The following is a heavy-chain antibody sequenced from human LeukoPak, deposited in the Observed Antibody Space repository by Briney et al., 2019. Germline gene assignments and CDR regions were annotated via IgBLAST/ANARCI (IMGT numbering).Heavy chain of an antibody. CDR2: IYYSGST. CDR3: ARHAGGIAAAGTRPFDY. J-gene: IGHJ4*02. CDR1: GASFSSSTYY. D-gene: IGHD6-13*01. Sequence: PSETLSFTCTVSGASFSSSTYYWGWIRHPPGKRLAWIGSIYYSGSTYYNPSLKSRVTMSVDTSKNQFSLKLSSVTAADTAVYYCARHAGGIAAAGTRPFDYWGQGTLVTVSS. V-gene: IGHV4-39*01.